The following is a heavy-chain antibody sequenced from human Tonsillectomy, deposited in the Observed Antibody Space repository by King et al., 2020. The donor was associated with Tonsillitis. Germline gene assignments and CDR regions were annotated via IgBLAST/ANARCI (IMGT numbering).Heavy chain of an antibody. CDR1: GFTVSSNY. J-gene: IGHJ3*02. Sequence: VQLVESGGGLVQPGGSLRLSCAASGFTVSSNYMSWVRQAPGKGLEWVSVIYSGGSTYYADSGKGRFTISRDNSKNTLYLQMNSLRAEDTAVYYCASRWLITMVRGVIFAPFDIWGQGKMVTVSS. CDR3: ASRWLITMVRGVIFAPFDI. V-gene: IGHV3-66*01. D-gene: IGHD3-10*01. CDR2: IYSGGST.